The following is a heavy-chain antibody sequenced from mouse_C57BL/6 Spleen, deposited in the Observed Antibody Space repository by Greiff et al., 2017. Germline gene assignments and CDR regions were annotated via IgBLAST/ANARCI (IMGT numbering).Heavy chain of an antibody. CDR3: AFSYYDYDDGGFDY. D-gene: IGHD2-4*01. CDR1: GYTFTTYP. V-gene: IGHV1-47*01. Sequence: QVQLQQSGAELVKPGASVKMSCKASGYTFTTYPIEWMKQNHGKSLEWIGNFHPYNDDTKYNEKFKGKATLTVEKSSSTVYLELSRLTADDSAVYYCAFSYYDYDDGGFDYWGQGTTLTVSS. CDR2: FHPYNDDT. J-gene: IGHJ2*01.